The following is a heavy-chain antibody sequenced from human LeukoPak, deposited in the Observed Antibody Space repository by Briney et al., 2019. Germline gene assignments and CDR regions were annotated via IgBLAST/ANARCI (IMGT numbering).Heavy chain of an antibody. V-gene: IGHV3-30*02. CDR1: GFTFSSYG. CDR2: IRYDGSNK. CDR3: AKPTPRITIFGVVPDYYMDV. Sequence: GGSLRLSCAASGFTFSSYGMHWVRQAPGKGLEWVAFIRYDGSNKYYADSVKDRFTISRDNSKNTLYLQMNSLRAEDTAVYYCAKPTPRITIFGVVPDYYMDVWGKGTTVTVSS. J-gene: IGHJ6*03. D-gene: IGHD3-3*01.